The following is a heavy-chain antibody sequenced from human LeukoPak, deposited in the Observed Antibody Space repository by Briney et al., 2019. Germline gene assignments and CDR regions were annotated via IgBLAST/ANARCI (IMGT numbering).Heavy chain of an antibody. Sequence: PSETLSLTCTVSGGSISSGSYYWSWIRQPAGKGLEWIGRIYTSGSTNYNPSLKSRVTISVDTSKTQFSLRVRSMTAADTAVYYCARGGRYYYDSSGSDWGQGTLVTVSS. CDR2: IYTSGST. CDR1: GGSISSGSYY. J-gene: IGHJ4*02. CDR3: ARGGRYYYDSSGSD. D-gene: IGHD3-22*01. V-gene: IGHV4-61*02.